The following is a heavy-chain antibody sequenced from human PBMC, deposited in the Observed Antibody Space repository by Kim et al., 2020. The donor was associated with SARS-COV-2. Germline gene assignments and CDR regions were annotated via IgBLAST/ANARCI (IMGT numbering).Heavy chain of an antibody. J-gene: IGHJ4*02. CDR1: GGSVSSGSYY. CDR3: ARERLPQAFIAVAGTFDY. V-gene: IGHV4-61*01. CDR2: IYYSGST. D-gene: IGHD6-19*01. Sequence: SETLSLTCTVSGGSVSSGSYYWSWIRQPPGKGLEWIGYIYYSGSTNYNPSLKSRVTISVDTSKNQFSLKLSSVTAADTAVYYCARERLPQAFIAVAGTFDYWGQGTLVTVSS.